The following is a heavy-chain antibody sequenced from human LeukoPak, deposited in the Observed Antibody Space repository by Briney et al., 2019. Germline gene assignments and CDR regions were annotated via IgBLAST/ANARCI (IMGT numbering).Heavy chain of an antibody. CDR1: GYTFTSYG. V-gene: IGHV1-18*01. Sequence: ASVKVSCKASGYTFTSYGISWVRQAPGQGLEWMGWISAYNGNTNYAQKLQGRVTMTTDTSTSTAYMELRSLRSDDTAVYYCARVGLVVGATSWFDPWGQGTLVTVFS. CDR2: ISAYNGNT. J-gene: IGHJ5*02. D-gene: IGHD1-26*01. CDR3: ARVGLVVGATSWFDP.